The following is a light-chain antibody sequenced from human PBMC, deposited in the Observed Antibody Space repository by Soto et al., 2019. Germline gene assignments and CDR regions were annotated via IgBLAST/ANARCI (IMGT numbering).Light chain of an antibody. J-gene: IGLJ2*01. V-gene: IGLV1-51*01. CDR2: DNN. CDR1: SSNIGNNY. Sequence: QSVLTQPPSVSAAPGQTVTISCSGSSSNIGNNYVSWYQQLPGTAPKLLIYDNNKRPSGIADRFSGSKSGTSATLGITGLQAGDEADYYCGTCDSSLSAVVFGGGTKLTVL. CDR3: GTCDSSLSAVV.